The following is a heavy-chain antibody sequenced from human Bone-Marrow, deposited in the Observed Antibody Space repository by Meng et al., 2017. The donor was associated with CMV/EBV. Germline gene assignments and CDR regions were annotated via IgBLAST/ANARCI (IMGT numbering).Heavy chain of an antibody. D-gene: IGHD3-10*01. CDR3: ARGLRITMVRGARLDY. CDR1: GGSFSGYY. CDR2: INHSGST. V-gene: IGHV4-34*01. J-gene: IGHJ4*02. Sequence: QVQRQQWGAGRFEASETLSPPCAVYGGSFSGYYWSWIRQPPGKGLEWIGEINHSGSTNYNPSLKSRVTISVDTSKNQFSLKLSSVTAADTAVYYCARGLRITMVRGARLDYWGQGTLVTVSS.